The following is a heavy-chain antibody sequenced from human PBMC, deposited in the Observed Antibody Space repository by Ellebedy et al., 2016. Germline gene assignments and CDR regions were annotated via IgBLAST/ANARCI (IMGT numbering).Heavy chain of an antibody. V-gene: IGHV4-31*03. D-gene: IGHD2-15*01. CDR2: IHNSGTT. Sequence: LRLXXSVSGGAIKSGAHYWAWIRQHPGTGLEWVGHIHNSGTTHYNPSLKSRTTMSIEPSSNRFSLRLTSVTASDTATYYCARTVITFLMVVVVPDAFDIWGHGTTVTVSS. CDR1: GGAIKSGAHY. J-gene: IGHJ3*02. CDR3: ARTVITFLMVVVVPDAFDI.